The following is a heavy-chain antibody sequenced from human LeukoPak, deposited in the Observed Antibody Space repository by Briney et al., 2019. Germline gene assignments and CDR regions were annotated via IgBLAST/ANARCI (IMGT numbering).Heavy chain of an antibody. J-gene: IGHJ6*03. CDR2: IYYSGST. V-gene: IGHV4-59*05. CDR1: GGSISSYY. D-gene: IGHD3-9*01. Sequence: PSETLSLTCTVSGGSISSYYWSWIRQPAGKGLEWIGSIYYSGSTYYNPSLKSRVTISVDTSKNQFSLKLSSVTAADTAVYYCARHVGDILTGYYLYYYYYYMDVWGKGTTVTVSS. CDR3: ARHVGDILTGYYLYYYYYYMDV.